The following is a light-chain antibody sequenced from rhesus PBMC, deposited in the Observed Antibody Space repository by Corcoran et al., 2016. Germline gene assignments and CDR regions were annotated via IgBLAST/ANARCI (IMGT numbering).Light chain of an antibody. CDR2: RAS. CDR3: QQGYSYPWT. V-gene: IGKV1S9*01. Sequence: DIQMTQSPSSLSASVGDRVTITCQASQSLNNFLSWYQQKPGKIPKLLIYRASSLQSGIPSRFSGSGSGTDCSLPISSLQPEDFATYYCQQGYSYPWTFGQGTKVEIK. J-gene: IGKJ1*01. CDR1: QSLNNF.